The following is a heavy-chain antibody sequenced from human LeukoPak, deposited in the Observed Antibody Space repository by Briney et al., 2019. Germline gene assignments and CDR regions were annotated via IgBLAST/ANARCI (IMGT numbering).Heavy chain of an antibody. Sequence: PGGSLRLSCAVSGFTFSNFAMSWVRQAPGKGLEWASVISGRSDSTYYADSVKGRFTISRDNSKNTLYLQMNSLRAEDTAVYYCAKSSSWPFDYWGQGTLVTVSS. CDR3: AKSSSWPFDY. D-gene: IGHD6-13*01. CDR2: ISGRSDST. J-gene: IGHJ4*02. V-gene: IGHV3-23*01. CDR1: GFTFSNFA.